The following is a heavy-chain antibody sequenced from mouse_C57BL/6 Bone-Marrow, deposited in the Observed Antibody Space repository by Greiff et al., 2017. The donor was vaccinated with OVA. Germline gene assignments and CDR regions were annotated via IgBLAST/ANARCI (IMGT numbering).Heavy chain of an antibody. V-gene: IGHV5-4*01. CDR1: GFTFSSYA. Sequence: EVHLVESGGGLVKPGGSLKLSCAASGFTFSSYAMSWVRQTPEKRLEWVATISDGGSYTYYPDNVKGRFTISRDNAKNNLYLQMSHLKSEDTAMYYCAREEGYYAMDYWGQGTSVTVSS. J-gene: IGHJ4*01. CDR2: ISDGGSYT. CDR3: AREEGYYAMDY.